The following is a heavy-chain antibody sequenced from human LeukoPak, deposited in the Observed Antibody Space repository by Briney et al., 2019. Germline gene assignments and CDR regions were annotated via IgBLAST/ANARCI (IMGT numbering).Heavy chain of an antibody. V-gene: IGHV4-39*01. CDR3: ATTLYSRSCFDY. CDR1: GGSISSGSYY. D-gene: IGHD6-6*01. Sequence: SETLSLTCTVSGGSISSGSYYWGWIRQPPGKGLEWIGSVYYSGTTYYNPSLKSRVTMSVDTSKNQFSLQLSSVTAADTATYYCATTLYSRSCFDYWGQGTLVTVSP. J-gene: IGHJ4*02. CDR2: VYYSGTT.